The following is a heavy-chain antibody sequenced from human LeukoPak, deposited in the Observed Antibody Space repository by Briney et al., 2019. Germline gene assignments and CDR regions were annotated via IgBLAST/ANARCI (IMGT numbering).Heavy chain of an antibody. Sequence: GGSLRLSCVASGFPFSSYWMTWVRQSPGKGLEWVANIKQDGSKKSYVDSVKGRFTISRDNAKNSLYLQMNSLRAEDTAIYYCTRVSYIDEGIDYWGQGTLVTVSS. J-gene: IGHJ4*02. CDR1: GFPFSSYW. CDR2: IKQDGSKK. CDR3: TRVSYIDEGIDY. D-gene: IGHD1-26*01. V-gene: IGHV3-7*04.